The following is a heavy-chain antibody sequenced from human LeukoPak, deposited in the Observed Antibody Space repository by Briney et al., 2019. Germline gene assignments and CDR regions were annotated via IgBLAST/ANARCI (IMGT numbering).Heavy chain of an antibody. Sequence: HGESLKISCKGSGYSFTSYWIGWVRQMPGKGLEWMGIIYPGDSDTRCSPSFQGQVTISADKSISTAYLQWSSLKASDTAMYYCARLYYGSGSYYRRASKLGYYFDYWGQGTLVTVSS. J-gene: IGHJ4*02. CDR2: IYPGDSDT. V-gene: IGHV5-51*01. CDR1: GYSFTSYW. D-gene: IGHD3-10*01. CDR3: ARLYYGSGSYYRRASKLGYYFDY.